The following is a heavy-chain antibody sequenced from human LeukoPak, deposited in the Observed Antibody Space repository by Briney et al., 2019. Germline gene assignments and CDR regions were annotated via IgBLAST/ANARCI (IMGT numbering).Heavy chain of an antibody. D-gene: IGHD2-2*01. CDR2: ISYDGSNK. Sequence: PGGSLRLSCAASGFTFSSYGMHWVRQAPGKGLEWVAVISYDGSNKYYADSVKGRFTISRDNSKNTLYLQMNSLRAEDTAVYYCAKDHLGCSSTSCCGLDYWGQGTLVTVSS. CDR1: GFTFSSYG. V-gene: IGHV3-30*18. J-gene: IGHJ4*02. CDR3: AKDHLGCSSTSCCGLDY.